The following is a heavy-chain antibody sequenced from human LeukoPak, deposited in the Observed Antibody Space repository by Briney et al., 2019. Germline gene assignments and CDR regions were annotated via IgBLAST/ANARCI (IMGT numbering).Heavy chain of an antibody. J-gene: IGHJ4*02. D-gene: IGHD2-8*02. CDR1: GFIVSSKY. V-gene: IGHV3-53*01. CDR3: AKATLAYCTVSTCYPFDY. CDR2: IYSGGST. Sequence: GGSLRLSCAASGFIVSSKYMSWVRQAPGKGLEWVSVIYSGGSTYYADSVKGRFTISRDNSKNTLYLQMNSLRTEDTAVYYCAKATLAYCTVSTCYPFDYWGQGTLVTVSS.